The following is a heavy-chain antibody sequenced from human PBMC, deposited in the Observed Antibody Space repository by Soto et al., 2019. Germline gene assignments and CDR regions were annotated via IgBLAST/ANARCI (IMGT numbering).Heavy chain of an antibody. CDR3: ARASVRGIAAAGTPNFDY. CDR2: IYYSGST. D-gene: IGHD6-13*01. CDR1: GGSITNYY. Sequence: PSETLSLTCTVSGGSITNYYWSWIRQPPGKGLEWIGYIYYSGSTNYNPSLKSRVTISVDTSKNQFSLKLSSVTAADTAVYYCARASVRGIAAAGTPNFDYWGQGTLVTVSS. J-gene: IGHJ4*02. V-gene: IGHV4-59*01.